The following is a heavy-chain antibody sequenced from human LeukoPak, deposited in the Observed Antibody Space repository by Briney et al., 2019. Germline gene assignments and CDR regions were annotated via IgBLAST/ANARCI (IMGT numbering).Heavy chain of an antibody. CDR2: IGTAGDT. D-gene: IGHD1-26*01. Sequence: GGSLRLSCAASGFTFSSYDVHWVRQATGKGLEWVSAIGTAGDTYYPGSVKGRFTISRENAKNSLYLQMNSLRAEDTAVYYCARVHSGSYGKGAFDYWGQGTLVTVSS. CDR1: GFTFSSYD. J-gene: IGHJ4*02. V-gene: IGHV3-13*01. CDR3: ARVHSGSYGKGAFDY.